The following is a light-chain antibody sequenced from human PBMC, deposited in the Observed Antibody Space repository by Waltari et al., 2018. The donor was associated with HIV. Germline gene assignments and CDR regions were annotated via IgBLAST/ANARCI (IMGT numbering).Light chain of an antibody. J-gene: IGKJ1*01. V-gene: IGKV1-5*03. CDR2: KAS. CDR3: QQYDSFPWT. CDR1: QSSRTW. Sequence: DVQMTQSTSTLSASIGDRVTITCRASQSSRTWLAWYQQKPGKAPKLLIYKASSLQSGVPLRFSGTGSGTEFTLTISSLQPDDVATYHCQQYDSFPWTFGQGTKVEVK.